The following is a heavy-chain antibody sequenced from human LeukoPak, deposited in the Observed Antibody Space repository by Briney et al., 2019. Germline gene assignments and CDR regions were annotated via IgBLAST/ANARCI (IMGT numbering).Heavy chain of an antibody. J-gene: IGHJ4*02. CDR2: ISGSGAST. CDR3: AKDCSSTSCPTSDY. CDR1: GFTFSSYA. D-gene: IGHD2-2*01. V-gene: IGHV3-23*01. Sequence: GGSLRLSCAASGFTFSSYAMSWVRQAPGKGLEWVSAISGSGASTYYADSVKGRFTISRDNSKNTLYLQMNSLRAEDTAVYYCAKDCSSTSCPTSDYWGQGTLVTVSS.